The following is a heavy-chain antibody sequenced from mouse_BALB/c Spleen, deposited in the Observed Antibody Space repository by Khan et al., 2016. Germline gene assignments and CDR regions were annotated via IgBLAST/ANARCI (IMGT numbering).Heavy chain of an antibody. J-gene: IGHJ2*01. CDR1: GFTFSSFG. V-gene: IGHV5-17*02. D-gene: IGHD2-14*01. CDR2: ISSDSSTK. Sequence: EVELVESGGGLVQPGGSRKLSCAASGFTFSSFGMHWVRQAPEKGLEWVAYISSDSSTKYYADTVKGRFTISRDKPKNTLVLQMTSLRSEDTAIFYCARDRYDYWGQGTTLTVSS. CDR3: ARDRYDY.